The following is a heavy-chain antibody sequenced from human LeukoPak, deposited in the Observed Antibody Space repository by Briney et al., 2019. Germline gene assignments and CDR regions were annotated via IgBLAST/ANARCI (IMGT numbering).Heavy chain of an antibody. V-gene: IGHV1-46*04. Sequence: ASVKVSCKTSGYTFTSFFIHWLRQAPGQGLEWMGIINPLSGSTTYARNLQGRVTMTSDTSTSTVYVELSSLRSEDTAVYYCGRSVAFREIPREFWGQGTLVTVSS. J-gene: IGHJ4*02. CDR2: INPLSGST. CDR1: GYTFTSFF. CDR3: GRSVAFREIPREF. D-gene: IGHD2-21*01.